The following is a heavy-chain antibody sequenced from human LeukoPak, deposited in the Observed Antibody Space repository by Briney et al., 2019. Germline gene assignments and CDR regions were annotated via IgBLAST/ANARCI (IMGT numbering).Heavy chain of an antibody. Sequence: SETLSRTCTVYTGSISSSSYDWGWLRQPPGKGLEWIGNIYDSENTCYNPSLKSRVTISVDTSKNHFSLRLSSVTAADTAVYFCTRGFDPDYYGSGGYRHYYFGYWGQGTLVTVSS. CDR2: IYDSENT. CDR3: TRGFDPDYYGSGGYRHYYFGY. D-gene: IGHD3-10*01. V-gene: IGHV4-39*02. J-gene: IGHJ4*02. CDR1: TGSISSSSYD.